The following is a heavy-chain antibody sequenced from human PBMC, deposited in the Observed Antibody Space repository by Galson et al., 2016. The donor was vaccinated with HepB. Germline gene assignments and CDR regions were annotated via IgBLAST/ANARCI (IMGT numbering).Heavy chain of an antibody. CDR3: VRDSHFGAFDI. CDR1: GFTFSSYS. D-gene: IGHD3-10*01. Sequence: SLRLSCAASGFTFSSYSMNWVRQAPGKGLEWVSYIHSDSSYIYYADSVNGRFTISRDNAKNSLSLRMNSLRAEDTAVYYCVRDSHFGAFDIWGQGTMVTVSS. V-gene: IGHV3-21*01. CDR2: IHSDSSYI. J-gene: IGHJ3*02.